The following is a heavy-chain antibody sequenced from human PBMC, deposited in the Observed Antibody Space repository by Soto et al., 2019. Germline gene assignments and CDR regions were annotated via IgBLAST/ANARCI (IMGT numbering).Heavy chain of an antibody. CDR2: IYYSGST. Sequence: QLHLRESGPGLVKPSETLSLTCTVSGGSITSSSYYWGWIRQPPGKGLEWIGSIYYSGSTYYNPSLKSRVPIPVDPSKNHFSLKLSSVTAADTAVYYCATQEVGGSYVYTFDPWGQGTLVTVSS. D-gene: IGHD1-26*01. V-gene: IGHV4-39*01. CDR1: GGSITSSSYY. CDR3: ATQEVGGSYVYTFDP. J-gene: IGHJ5*02.